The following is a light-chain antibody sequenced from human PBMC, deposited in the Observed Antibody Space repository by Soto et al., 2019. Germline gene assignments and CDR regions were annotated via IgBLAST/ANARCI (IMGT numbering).Light chain of an antibody. V-gene: IGKV1-5*01. J-gene: IGKJ1*01. CDR1: QNINRR. CDR2: DAS. CDR3: QQYNNWPRT. Sequence: DIQMTQSPSTLSASVGDRVTITCRASQNINRRLAWYQQKPGKAPNLLIYDASSLESGVPARFSGGGSGTEFTLTISSLQPDDFAVYYCQQYNNWPRTFGQGTKVDIK.